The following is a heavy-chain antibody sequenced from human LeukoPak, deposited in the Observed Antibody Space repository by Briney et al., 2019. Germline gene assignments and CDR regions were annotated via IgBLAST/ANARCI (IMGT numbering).Heavy chain of an antibody. V-gene: IGHV1-3*01. J-gene: IGHJ4*02. CDR1: GYTFTSYA. Sequence: GASVKVSCKASGYTFTSYAMHWVRQAPGQRLEWMGWINAGNGNTKYSQKFQGRVTMTTDTSTSTAYMELRSLRSDDTAVYYCARVSGVADPFDYWGQGTLVTVSS. CDR2: INAGNGNT. CDR3: ARVSGVADPFDY. D-gene: IGHD6-19*01.